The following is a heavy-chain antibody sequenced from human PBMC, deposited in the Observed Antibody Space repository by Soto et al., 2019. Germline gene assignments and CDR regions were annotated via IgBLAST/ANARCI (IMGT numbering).Heavy chain of an antibody. J-gene: IGHJ6*02. V-gene: IGHV4-4*02. CDR3: ARAVEQWLLLQDAYYYGMDV. Sequence: SETLSLTCAVSSGSISSSNWWCWVRQPPGKGLEWIGEIYHSGSTNYNPSLKSRVTISVDKSKNQFSLKLSSVTAADTAVYYCARAVEQWLLLQDAYYYGMDVWGQGTTVTVSS. D-gene: IGHD6-19*01. CDR2: IYHSGST. CDR1: SGSISSSNW.